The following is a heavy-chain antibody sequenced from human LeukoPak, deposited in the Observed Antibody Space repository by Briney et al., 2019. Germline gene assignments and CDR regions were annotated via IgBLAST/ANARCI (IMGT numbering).Heavy chain of an antibody. V-gene: IGHV4-31*03. CDR3: ARVSCSSTSCYEFDY. CDR1: GGSISSGGYY. CDR2: IYYSGST. J-gene: IGHJ4*02. D-gene: IGHD2-2*01. Sequence: PSETLSLTCTVSGGSISSGGYYWSWIRQHPGKGLEWIGYIYYSGSTYYNPSLKSRVTISVDTSKNQFSLKLSSVTAAATAVYYCARVSCSSTSCYEFDYWGQGTLVTVSS.